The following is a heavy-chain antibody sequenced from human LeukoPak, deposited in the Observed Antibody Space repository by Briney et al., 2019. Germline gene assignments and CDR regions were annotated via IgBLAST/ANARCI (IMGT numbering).Heavy chain of an antibody. D-gene: IGHD3-22*01. CDR1: GGTFSSYA. Sequence: SVKVSCKASGGTFSSYAISWVRQAPGQGLEWMGRIIPILGIANYAQKFQGRVMITADKSTSTAYMELSSLRSEDTAVYYCARGGTMIDDGMDVWGQGTTVTVSS. CDR3: ARGGTMIDDGMDV. V-gene: IGHV1-69*04. J-gene: IGHJ6*02. CDR2: IIPILGIA.